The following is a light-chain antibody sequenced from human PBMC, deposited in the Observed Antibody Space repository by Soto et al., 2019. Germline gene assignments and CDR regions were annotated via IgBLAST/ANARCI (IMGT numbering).Light chain of an antibody. J-gene: IGKJ1*01. V-gene: IGKV3-20*01. CDR3: QQYGTSPWT. Sequence: EIVLTQSPGTLSLSPGERATLSCRASQSVGSNYLAWYQQKPGQAPRLLIYIASGRAAGIPDRFSGSGSGTAFTLTISRVEPEDFAVYYCQQYGTSPWTFGQGTKVEIK. CDR2: IAS. CDR1: QSVGSNY.